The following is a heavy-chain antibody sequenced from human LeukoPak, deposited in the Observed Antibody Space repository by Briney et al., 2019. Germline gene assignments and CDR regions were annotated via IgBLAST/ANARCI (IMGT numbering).Heavy chain of an antibody. CDR3: ARDPGIAAADPY. J-gene: IGHJ4*02. V-gene: IGHV3-21*01. CDR2: ISSSSSYI. D-gene: IGHD6-13*01. Sequence: GGSLRLSCAASGFTFSSYSMNWVRQAPGNGLEWVSSISSSSSYIYYADSVKGRFTISRDNAKNSLYLQMNSLRAEDTAVYYCARDPGIAAADPYWGQGTLVTVST. CDR1: GFTFSSYS.